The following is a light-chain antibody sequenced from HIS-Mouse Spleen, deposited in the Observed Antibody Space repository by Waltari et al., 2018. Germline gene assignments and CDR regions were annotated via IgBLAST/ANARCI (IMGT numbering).Light chain of an antibody. Sequence: QSALTQPRSVYGSPGQSVTISCTGTSSDVGGYNYVSWYQQHPGTAPKLMIYDVSKRPSGVPDRFSGSKSGNTASLTISGLQAEDEADYYCCSYAGSYSYVFGTGTKVTVL. CDR1: SSDVGGYNY. CDR2: DVS. V-gene: IGLV2-11*01. J-gene: IGLJ1*01. CDR3: CSYAGSYSYV.